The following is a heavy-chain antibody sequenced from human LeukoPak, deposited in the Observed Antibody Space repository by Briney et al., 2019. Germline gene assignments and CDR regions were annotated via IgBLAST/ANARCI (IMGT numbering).Heavy chain of an antibody. V-gene: IGHV4-39*07. CDR2: IYYSGST. J-gene: IGHJ3*02. CDR3: ARGGTMGGAFDI. D-gene: IGHD1-14*01. CDR1: GGSISSSSYY. Sequence: SETLSLTCTVSGGSISSSSYYWGWIRQPPGKGLEWIGSIYYSGSTYYNPSLKSRVTISVDTSKNQFSLKLSSVTAADTAVYYCARGGTMGGAFDIWGQGTMVTVSS.